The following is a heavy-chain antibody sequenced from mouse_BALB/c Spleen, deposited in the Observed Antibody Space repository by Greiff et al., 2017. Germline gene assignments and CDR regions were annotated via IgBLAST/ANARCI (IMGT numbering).Heavy chain of an antibody. CDR3: ARGRTSM. J-gene: IGHJ3*02. D-gene: IGHD2-3*01. CDR1: GFTFSSYA. CDR2: ISSGGST. V-gene: IGHV5-6-5*01. Sequence: EVQGVESGGGLVKPGGSLKLSCAASGFTFSSYAMSWVRQTPEKRLEWVASISSGGSTYYPDSVKGRFTISRDNARNILYLQMSSLRSEDTAMYYCARGRTSMWGQGTLVTVSA.